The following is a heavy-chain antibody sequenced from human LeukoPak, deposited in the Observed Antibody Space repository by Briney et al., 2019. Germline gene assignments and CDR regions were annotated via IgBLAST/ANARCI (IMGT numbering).Heavy chain of an antibody. CDR2: IYYSGNT. V-gene: IGHV4-59*01. D-gene: IGHD2-21*02. Sequence: SETLSLTCTVSGGSIRSYYWSWIRQPPGKGLEWIGYIYYSGNTNYNPSLKSRVTISVDTSKNQFSLKLSSVTAADTAVYYCARGAGYCDGDCYLNWFDPWGQGTLVTVSS. J-gene: IGHJ5*02. CDR3: ARGAGYCDGDCYLNWFDP. CDR1: GGSIRSYY.